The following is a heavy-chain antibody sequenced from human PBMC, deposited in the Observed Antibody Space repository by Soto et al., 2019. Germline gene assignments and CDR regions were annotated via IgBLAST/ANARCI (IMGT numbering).Heavy chain of an antibody. CDR2: VNPTGGST. V-gene: IGHV1-46*03. D-gene: IGHD6-25*01. Sequence: QVQLVQSGAEVKKPGASVRVSCKASGYTFTSYYIHWVRQAPGQGLEWMAIVNPTGGSTNYAQKFQGRVTVTFDTSTSTVFMELNSLRYEDTAVYYCARHLAAGASWCQGTLVTVSS. CDR1: GYTFTSYY. J-gene: IGHJ5*02. CDR3: ARHLAAGAS.